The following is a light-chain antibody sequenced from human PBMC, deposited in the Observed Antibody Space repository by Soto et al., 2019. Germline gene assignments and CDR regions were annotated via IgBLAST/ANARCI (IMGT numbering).Light chain of an antibody. Sequence: DIQMTQSPSALSASVGDRVTITCRASQSISGWLAWFQQKPGKAPKLLIYDASSLESGVPSRFSCSGSGTEFTLTITILQPDDFATYYCQQYVFYRGTFGQGTKVEIK. V-gene: IGKV1-5*01. CDR1: QSISGW. J-gene: IGKJ1*01. CDR3: QQYVFYRGT. CDR2: DAS.